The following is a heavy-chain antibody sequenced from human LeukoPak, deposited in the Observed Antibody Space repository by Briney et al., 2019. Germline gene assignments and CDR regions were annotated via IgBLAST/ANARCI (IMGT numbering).Heavy chain of an antibody. J-gene: IGHJ4*02. Sequence: PGGSLRLSCAASGFIFIDYDFHWVRQAPGKGLEWLAYISEDAAFMFYADSVRGRFTVSRDNSKRTVYLQLNSLRAEDTALYYCARDLMWLVDYWGQGTLVTVSS. CDR3: ARDLMWLVDY. D-gene: IGHD6-19*01. CDR2: ISEDAAFM. CDR1: GFIFIDYD. V-gene: IGHV3-30*04.